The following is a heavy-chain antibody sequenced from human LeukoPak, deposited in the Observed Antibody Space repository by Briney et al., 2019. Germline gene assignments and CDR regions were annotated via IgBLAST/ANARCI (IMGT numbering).Heavy chain of an antibody. CDR2: MNPNSGNT. D-gene: IGHD3-16*01. CDR3: ARGYDYVWGSQSPHFDY. V-gene: IGHV1-8*01. J-gene: IGHJ4*02. CDR1: GYTFTSYD. Sequence: ASVKVSCKASGYTFTSYDINWVRQATGQGLEWMGWMNPNSGNTGYAQKFQGRVTVARNTSISTAYMELSSLRSEDTAVYYCARGYDYVWGSQSPHFDYWGQGTLVTVSS.